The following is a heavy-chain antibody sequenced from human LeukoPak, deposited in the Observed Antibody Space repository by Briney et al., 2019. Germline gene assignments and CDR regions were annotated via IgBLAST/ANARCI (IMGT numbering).Heavy chain of an antibody. D-gene: IGHD3-22*01. CDR3: AKDREGYYDSSGYYPFDY. CDR2: ISGSGGST. Sequence: PGGSLRLSCAASGFTFSSYGMSWVRQAPGKGLEWVSAISGSGGSTYYADSVKGRFTISRDNSKNTLYLQMNSLRAEDTAVYYCAKDREGYYDSSGYYPFDYWGQGTLVTVSS. J-gene: IGHJ4*02. V-gene: IGHV3-23*01. CDR1: GFTFSSYG.